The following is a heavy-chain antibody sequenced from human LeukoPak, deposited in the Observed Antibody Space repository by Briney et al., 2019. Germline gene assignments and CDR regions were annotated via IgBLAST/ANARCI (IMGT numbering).Heavy chain of an antibody. CDR1: GFPFSCYA. Sequence: GGSLRLSCAASGFPFSCYAMNWVRQAPGKGLEWVSVIAGSDGFTQYADSVKGRFTISRDNSKNTVYLQMNRLRVEDTALYYCVRSLDYWGQGTLVTVSS. CDR3: VRSLDY. V-gene: IGHV3-23*01. CDR2: IAGSDGFT. J-gene: IGHJ4*02.